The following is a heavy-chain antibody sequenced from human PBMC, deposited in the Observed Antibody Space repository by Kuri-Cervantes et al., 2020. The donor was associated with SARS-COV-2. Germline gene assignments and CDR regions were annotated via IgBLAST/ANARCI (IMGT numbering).Heavy chain of an antibody. CDR2: INPNSGGT. J-gene: IGHJ4*02. Sequence: ASVKVSCKASGYTFTGYYMHWVRQAPGQGLEWMGWINPNSGGTNYAQKFQGRVTMTRGAYISTAYMELSRLRSDDTALYYCARGIPVVSNEGRIDYWGQGTLVTVSS. D-gene: IGHD3-22*01. CDR3: ARGIPVVSNEGRIDY. V-gene: IGHV1-2*02. CDR1: GYTFTGYY.